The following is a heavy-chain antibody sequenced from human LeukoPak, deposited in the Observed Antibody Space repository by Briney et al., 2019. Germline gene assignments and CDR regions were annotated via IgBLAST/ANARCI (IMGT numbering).Heavy chain of an antibody. J-gene: IGHJ4*02. CDR3: AKDGRSKDYGDYGVDY. V-gene: IGHV3-11*01. CDR2: ISSSGSTT. CDR1: GFTVSDYY. D-gene: IGHD4-17*01. Sequence: GGSLRLSCAASGFTVSDYYMNWVRQAPGKGLEWRSYISSSGSTTYYADSVKGRFTISRDNSKNTLYLQMNSLRAEDTAVYYCAKDGRSKDYGDYGVDYWGQGTLVTVSS.